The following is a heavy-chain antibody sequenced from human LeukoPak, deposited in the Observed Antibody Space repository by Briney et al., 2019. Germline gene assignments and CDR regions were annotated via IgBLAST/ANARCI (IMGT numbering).Heavy chain of an antibody. CDR3: ASLTTADAFDI. D-gene: IGHD3-22*01. CDR1: GGSISSYY. CDR2: IYDSGST. Sequence: SETLSLTCTVSGGSISSYYWSWIRQPPGKGLEWIGYIYDSGSTSYNPSLKSRVTISVDTSKNQFSLKLSSVTAADTAVFYCASLTTADAFDIWGQGTMVTVSS. J-gene: IGHJ3*02. V-gene: IGHV4-59*01.